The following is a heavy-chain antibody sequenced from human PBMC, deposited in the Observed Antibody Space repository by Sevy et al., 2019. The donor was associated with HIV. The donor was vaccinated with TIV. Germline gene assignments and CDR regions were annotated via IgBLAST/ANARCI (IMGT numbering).Heavy chain of an antibody. CDR2: IGAYNGNR. Sequence: ASVKVSCKASGYTFSTYGISWVRQAPGQWLEWMGWIGAYNGNRKYAQKFQDRITMTTDTSTSTAYMGLRSLRSDDTAVYFCARLSTARGESNWFDPWGQGTLVTVSS. CDR3: ARLSTARGESNWFDP. D-gene: IGHD3-16*01. V-gene: IGHV1-18*01. CDR1: GYTFSTYG. J-gene: IGHJ5*02.